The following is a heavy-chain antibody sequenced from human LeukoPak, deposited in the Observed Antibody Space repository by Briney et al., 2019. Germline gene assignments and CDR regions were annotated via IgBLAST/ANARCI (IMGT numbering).Heavy chain of an antibody. CDR2: ISSSSSYI. CDR1: GFTFSSYS. D-gene: IGHD3-16*01. V-gene: IGHV3-21*06. CDR3: AITWGDFDY. Sequence: GGSLRLSCAASGFTFSSYSMKWVRQAPGKGLEWVSSISSSSSYIDYVDSVKGRFTISRDNAKNSLYLQMNSLRAEDTAVYYCAITWGDFDYWGQGTLVTVSS. J-gene: IGHJ4*02.